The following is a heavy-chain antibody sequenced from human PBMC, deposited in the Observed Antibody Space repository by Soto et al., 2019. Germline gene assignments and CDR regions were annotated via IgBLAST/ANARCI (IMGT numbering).Heavy chain of an antibody. J-gene: IGHJ5*02. V-gene: IGHV4-4*07. CDR1: GGSISSYY. D-gene: IGHD6-13*01. CDR3: ARDSLSSWAYNWFDP. CDR2: IYTSGST. Sequence: SETLSLTCTVSGGSISSYYWSWIRQPAGKGLEWIGRIYTSGSTNYNPPLKSRVTMSVDTSKNQFSLKLSSVTAADTAVYYCARDSLSSWAYNWFDPWGQGTLVTVSS.